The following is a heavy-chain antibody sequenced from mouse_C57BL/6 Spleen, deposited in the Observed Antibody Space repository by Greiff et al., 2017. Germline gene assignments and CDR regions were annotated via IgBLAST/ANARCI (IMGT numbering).Heavy chain of an antibody. J-gene: IGHJ4*01. Sequence: VQLQQSGPELVKPGASVKMSCKASGYTFTDYNMHWVKQSHGKSLEWIGYINPNNGGTSYNQKFKGKATLTVNKSSSTAYMELRSLTSEESAVYYCAYYCGSRGAMDYWGQGTSVTVSS. CDR2: INPNNGGT. D-gene: IGHD1-1*01. CDR1: GYTFTDYN. V-gene: IGHV1-22*01. CDR3: AYYCGSRGAMDY.